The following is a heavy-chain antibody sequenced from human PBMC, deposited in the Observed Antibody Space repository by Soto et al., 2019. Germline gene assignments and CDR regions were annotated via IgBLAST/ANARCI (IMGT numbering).Heavy chain of an antibody. Sequence: QLQLVQSGAEAKKPGASVKVSCKASGYTFPTSTISWLRQAPGQGLEWMGWIKAYSGNTNYAQKLQGRVTMTTDTSTSTANMELRSLTTDDTAIYYCAIANYGDDDYWGQGTLVTVSS. CDR2: IKAYSGNT. V-gene: IGHV1-18*01. J-gene: IGHJ4*02. CDR3: AIANYGDDDY. D-gene: IGHD4-17*01. CDR1: GYTFPTST.